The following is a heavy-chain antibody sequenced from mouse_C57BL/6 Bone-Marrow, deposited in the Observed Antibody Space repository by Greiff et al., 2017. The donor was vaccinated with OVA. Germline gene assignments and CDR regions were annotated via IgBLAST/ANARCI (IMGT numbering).Heavy chain of an antibody. CDR3: ARGYF. V-gene: IGHV1-80*01. CDR2: IYPGDGDT. J-gene: IGHJ2*01. CDR1: GYAFSSYW. Sequence: QVQLKESGAELVKPGAPVEISCKASGYAFSSYWMNWVKQRPGQGLAWIGQIYPGDGDTNSNGKFKGKATLTADKSSSTAYMQLSSLTSEDSAVYFCARGYFWGQGTTLTVSS.